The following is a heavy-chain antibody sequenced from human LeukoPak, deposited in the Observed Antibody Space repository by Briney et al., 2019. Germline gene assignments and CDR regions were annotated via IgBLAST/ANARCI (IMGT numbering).Heavy chain of an antibody. D-gene: IGHD3-9*01. Sequence: GGSLRLSCAASGFTFSSYAMNWVRQAPGKGLEWVSTISGSGGSTYYADSVKGRFTSSRDNSKNTLYLQMNSLRTEDTAVYYCAKAEGYDILTGLDYWGQGTLVTVSS. V-gene: IGHV3-23*01. CDR1: GFTFSSYA. J-gene: IGHJ4*02. CDR3: AKAEGYDILTGLDY. CDR2: ISGSGGST.